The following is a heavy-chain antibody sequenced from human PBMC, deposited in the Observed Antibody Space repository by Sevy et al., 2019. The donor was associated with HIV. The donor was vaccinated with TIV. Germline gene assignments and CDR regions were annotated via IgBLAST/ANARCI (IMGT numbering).Heavy chain of an antibody. CDR1: GCSISSYF. D-gene: IGHD1-1*01. Sequence: SETLSLTCSVSGCSISSYFLTWVRQSPGKGLEWIGNIYFTGNTDYSPSLKSRVTLSLDTSKSQFSLTLKSVTAADTAIYFCARDSTTLPSGLDYWVQGTLVTVSS. CDR3: ARDSTTLPSGLDY. CDR2: IYFTGNT. V-gene: IGHV4-59*01. J-gene: IGHJ4*02.